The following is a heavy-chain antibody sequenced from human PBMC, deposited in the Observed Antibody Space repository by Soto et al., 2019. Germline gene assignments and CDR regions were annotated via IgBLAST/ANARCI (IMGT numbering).Heavy chain of an antibody. Sequence: QVPLVESGGGVVQPGRSLRLSCAASGFTFSNYGMHWVRQAPGKGLEWVAVISYDGSNKYYADSVKGRFTISRDNSKNTLYLQMNSLRAEDTAMFYCAKDQDKDPALYGMDVWGQGTTVTVSS. CDR1: GFTFSNYG. J-gene: IGHJ6*02. CDR2: ISYDGSNK. CDR3: AKDQDKDPALYGMDV. V-gene: IGHV3-30*18.